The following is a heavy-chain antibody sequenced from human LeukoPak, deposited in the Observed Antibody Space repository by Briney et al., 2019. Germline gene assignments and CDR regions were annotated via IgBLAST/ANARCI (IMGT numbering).Heavy chain of an antibody. J-gene: IGHJ6*03. Sequence: SETLSLTCTVSGGSISSSSYYWGWIRQPPGKGLEWIGSIYYSGSTYYNPSLKSRVTISVDTSKNQFSLKLSSVTAADTAVYYCASYQSSSWYYYYMDVWGKGTTVIVSS. CDR3: ASYQSSSWYYYYMDV. D-gene: IGHD6-13*01. V-gene: IGHV4-39*07. CDR2: IYYSGST. CDR1: GGSISSSSYY.